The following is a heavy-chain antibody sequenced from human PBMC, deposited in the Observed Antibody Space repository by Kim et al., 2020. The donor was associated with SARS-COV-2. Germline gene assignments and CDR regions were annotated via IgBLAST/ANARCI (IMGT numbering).Heavy chain of an antibody. Sequence: SQTLSLTCAISGDSVSSKSTAWNWIRQSPSRGLECLGRIYYRSRWHIEYAESVKGRVTINPDTSKNQLSLQLNSVTPEDTAVYFCTRGPATIDHRGQGTLVTVST. CDR3: TRGPATIDH. CDR2: IYYRSRWHI. D-gene: IGHD2-15*01. V-gene: IGHV6-1*01. J-gene: IGHJ4*02. CDR1: GDSVSSKSTA.